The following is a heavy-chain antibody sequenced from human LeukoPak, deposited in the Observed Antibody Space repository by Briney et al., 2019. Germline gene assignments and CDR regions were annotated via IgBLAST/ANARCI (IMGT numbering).Heavy chain of an antibody. CDR3: ARDHYYDSSGYYSDPDTNPDPFDY. Sequence: GGSLRLSCAASGFTFSTYGMHWVRQAPGKGLEWVAVISYDGSNKYYADSVKGRFTISRDNSKNTLYLQMNSLRAEDTAVYYCARDHYYDSSGYYSDPDTNPDPFDYWGQGTLVTVSS. D-gene: IGHD3-22*01. CDR2: ISYDGSNK. CDR1: GFTFSTYG. V-gene: IGHV3-30*03. J-gene: IGHJ4*02.